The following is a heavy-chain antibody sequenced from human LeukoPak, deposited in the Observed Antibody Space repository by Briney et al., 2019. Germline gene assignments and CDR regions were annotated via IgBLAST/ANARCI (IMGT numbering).Heavy chain of an antibody. CDR1: GYSFTSYW. D-gene: IGHD3-3*01. V-gene: IGHV5-51*01. J-gene: IGHJ6*02. CDR3: ATRDNYDFWSGHGYGMDV. CDR2: IYPGDSDT. Sequence: GESLKISCKGSGYSFTSYWIGWVRQMPGKGLEWMGIIYPGDSDTRYSPSFPGQVTISADKSISTAYLQWSSLKASDTAMYYCATRDNYDFWSGHGYGMDVWGQGTTVTVSS.